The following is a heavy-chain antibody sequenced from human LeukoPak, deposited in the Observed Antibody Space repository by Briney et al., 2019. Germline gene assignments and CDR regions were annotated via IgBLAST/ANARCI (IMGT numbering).Heavy chain of an antibody. CDR2: IRSKAYGGTT. CDR1: GFTFGGYA. CDR3: TRVSPRYGSGSTTTYYYYYMDV. J-gene: IGHJ6*03. D-gene: IGHD3-10*01. Sequence: GGSLRLSCTASGFTFGGYAMSWVRQAPGKGREGVGFIRSKAYGGTTEYAASVKGRFTISRDDSKSIAYLQMNSLKTEDTAVYYCTRVSPRYGSGSTTTYYYYYMDVWGKGTTVTISS. V-gene: IGHV3-49*04.